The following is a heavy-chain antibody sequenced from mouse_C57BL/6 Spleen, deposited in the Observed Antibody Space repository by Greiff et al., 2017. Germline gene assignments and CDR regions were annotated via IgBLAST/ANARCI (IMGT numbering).Heavy chain of an antibody. V-gene: IGHV1-55*01. Sequence: QVQLLQPGAELVKPGASVKMSCKASGFTFTSYWITWVKQRPGQGLEWIGDIYPGSGSTNYTEKFKSKDTLTVDTSSSTAYMQLSSLTSEDPAVYYCARREGVSLAGDWYFDVGGTGTTVTVSS. CDR2: IYPGSGST. CDR1: GFTFTSYW. D-gene: IGHD3-3*01. J-gene: IGHJ1*03. CDR3: ARREGVSLAGDWYFDV.